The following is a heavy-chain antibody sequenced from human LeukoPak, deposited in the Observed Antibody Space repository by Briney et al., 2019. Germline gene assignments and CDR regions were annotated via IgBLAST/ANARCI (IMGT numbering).Heavy chain of an antibody. J-gene: IGHJ4*02. CDR1: GFTFSNYA. CDR2: ISASGRNT. D-gene: IGHD1-1*01. CDR3: AKRVGTGTTPTDY. Sequence: GGSLRLSCAASGFTFSNYAMTWVRQAPGEGLELVSVISASGRNTDYTHSVKGRFTISRDNAENTLSLLMNSLRAEDTAIYYCAKRVGTGTTPTDYWGQGTLVTVSS. V-gene: IGHV3-23*01.